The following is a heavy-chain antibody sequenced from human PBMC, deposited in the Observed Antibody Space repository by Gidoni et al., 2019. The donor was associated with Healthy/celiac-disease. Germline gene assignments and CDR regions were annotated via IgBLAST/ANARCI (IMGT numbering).Heavy chain of an antibody. CDR1: GFTFSSHA. D-gene: IGHD6-19*01. J-gene: IGHJ4*02. CDR2: ISGSGGST. V-gene: IGHV3-23*01. Sequence: EVQLLESGGGLVQPGGSLRLSCAASGFTFSSHAMSGVRQAPGNGLEWVSAISGSGGSTYYADSVKGRFTISIDNSKNTLYLQMNSLRAEYTAVYYCAKDDEGHQWLYPGVYFDYWGQGTLVTVSS. CDR3: AKDDEGHQWLYPGVYFDY.